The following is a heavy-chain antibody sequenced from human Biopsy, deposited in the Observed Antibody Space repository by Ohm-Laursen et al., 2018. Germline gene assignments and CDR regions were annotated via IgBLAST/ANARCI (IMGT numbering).Heavy chain of an antibody. CDR2: IYYTGST. V-gene: IGHV4-59*08. D-gene: IGHD1-26*01. CDR1: GGSISSYY. Sequence: SDTLSLTWTVSGGSISSYYWSWIRQPPGKGLEWIGYIYYTGSTNYNPSLKSRVTISVDTSMNHLSLRLTSVTAAGTAVYYCARHAPSYSGSYWRYFDLWGRGTLVTVSS. J-gene: IGHJ2*01. CDR3: ARHAPSYSGSYWRYFDL.